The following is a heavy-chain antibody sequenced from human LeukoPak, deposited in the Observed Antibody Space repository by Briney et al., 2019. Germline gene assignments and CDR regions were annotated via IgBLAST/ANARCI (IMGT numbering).Heavy chain of an antibody. V-gene: IGHV3-23*01. J-gene: IGHJ4*02. Sequence: GGSLRLSCAASGFTFSSYAMRWVRQAPGMRLEWVSVISGSGGNTDYADSVKGRFTISRDNSKNTLYLQMNSLRAEDTAVYYCTSAPYDYVWGSYRLNSRFDYWGQGTLVTVSS. CDR3: TSAPYDYVWGSYRLNSRFDY. CDR2: ISGSGGNT. CDR1: GFTFSSYA. D-gene: IGHD3-16*02.